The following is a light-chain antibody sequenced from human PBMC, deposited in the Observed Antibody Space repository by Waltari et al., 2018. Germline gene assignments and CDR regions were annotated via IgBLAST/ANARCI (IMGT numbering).Light chain of an antibody. Sequence: AIRMTQSPSSFSASTGDRVTITCRASQGISSYLAWYQQKPGKAPKLLIYAASTLQSGVPSRFSGSGSGTEFTLTISCLQSEDFATYYCQQYYSYPRTFGQGTRLEIK. J-gene: IGKJ5*01. V-gene: IGKV1-8*01. CDR2: AAS. CDR3: QQYYSYPRT. CDR1: QGISSY.